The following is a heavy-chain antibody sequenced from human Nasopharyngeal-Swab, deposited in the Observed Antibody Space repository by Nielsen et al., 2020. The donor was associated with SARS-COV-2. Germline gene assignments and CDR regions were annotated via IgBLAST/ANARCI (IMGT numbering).Heavy chain of an antibody. V-gene: IGHV4-59*01. CDR1: GGSISSYY. D-gene: IGHD1-7*01. CDR3: ARDKSDELPWYYFDY. Sequence: SETLSLTCTVSGGSISSYYWSWIRQPPGKGLEWIGYIYYSGSTNYNPSLKSRVTISVDTSKNQFSLKLSSVTAADTAVYYCARDKSDELPWYYFDYWGQGTLVTVSS. J-gene: IGHJ4*02. CDR2: IYYSGST.